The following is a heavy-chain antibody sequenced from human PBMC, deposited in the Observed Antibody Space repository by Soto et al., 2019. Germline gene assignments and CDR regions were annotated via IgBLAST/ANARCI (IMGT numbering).Heavy chain of an antibody. D-gene: IGHD2-2*01. CDR3: ARDLRYYANQFEY. J-gene: IGHJ4*02. CDR2: ISAYNGNT. Sequence: ASVKVSCKASGYTFTSCGIIWVRQAPGQGLEWLGWISAYNGNTNYAQKLQGRVTMTTDTSTNTAYMELRSLRSDDTAVYYCARDLRYYANQFEYWGQGTLVTVSS. CDR1: GYTFTSCG. V-gene: IGHV1-18*04.